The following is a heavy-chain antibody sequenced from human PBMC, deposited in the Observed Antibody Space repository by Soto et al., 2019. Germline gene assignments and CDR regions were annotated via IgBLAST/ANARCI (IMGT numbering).Heavy chain of an antibody. J-gene: IGHJ4*02. CDR2: IIPIFGTA. D-gene: IGHD2-2*02. CDR3: ARGRIVVVPAAIPVYYFDY. V-gene: IGHV1-69*01. CDR1: GGTFSSYA. Sequence: QVQLVQSGAEVKKPGSSVKVSCKASGGTFSSYAISWVRQAPGQGLEWMGGIIPIFGTANYAQKFQGRVTITADECTSTAYMELSSLRSEDTAVYYCARGRIVVVPAAIPVYYFDYWGQGTLVTVSS.